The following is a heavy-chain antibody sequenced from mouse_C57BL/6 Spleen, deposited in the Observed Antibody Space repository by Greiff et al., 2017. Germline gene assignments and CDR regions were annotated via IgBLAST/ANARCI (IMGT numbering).Heavy chain of an antibody. CDR1: GFTFSDYG. V-gene: IGHV5-17*01. J-gene: IGHJ2*01. D-gene: IGHD2-5*01. Sequence: EVQLVESGGGLVKPGGSLKLSCAASGFTFSDYGMHWVRQAPEKGLEWVAYISSGSSTIYYADTVKGRFTISRDNAKNTLFLQMTSLRSEDTAMDYCARQHYYSNYYFDYWGQGTTRTVAS. CDR3: ARQHYYSNYYFDY. CDR2: ISSGSSTI.